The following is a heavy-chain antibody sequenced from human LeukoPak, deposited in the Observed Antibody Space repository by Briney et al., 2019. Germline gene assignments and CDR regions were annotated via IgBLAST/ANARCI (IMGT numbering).Heavy chain of an antibody. CDR2: ISSSSSYI. CDR1: GFAVGSNY. V-gene: IGHV3-21*01. D-gene: IGHD3-10*01. J-gene: IGHJ4*02. Sequence: GGSLRLSCVASGFAVGSNYMSWVRQAPGKGLEWVSSISSSSSYIYYADSVKGRFTISRDNAKNSLYLQMNSLRAEDTAVYYCARDLGVWFGESTNYFDYWGQGTLVTVSS. CDR3: ARDLGVWFGESTNYFDY.